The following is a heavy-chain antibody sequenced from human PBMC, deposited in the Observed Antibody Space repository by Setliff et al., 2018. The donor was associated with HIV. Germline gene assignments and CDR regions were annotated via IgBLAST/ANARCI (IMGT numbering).Heavy chain of an antibody. CDR1: GFTLSTYT. CDR3: ARTSTTTGTTLNWFDP. Sequence: LRLSCAVSGFTLSTYTMNWVRQAPGKGLEWISSISSNIIYIYYADSVRGRFTISRDNAKNSLYLQMNSLRVEDTAVYYCARTSTTTGTTLNWFDPWGQGTLVTVSS. V-gene: IGHV3-21*01. D-gene: IGHD1-1*01. CDR2: ISSNIIYI. J-gene: IGHJ5*02.